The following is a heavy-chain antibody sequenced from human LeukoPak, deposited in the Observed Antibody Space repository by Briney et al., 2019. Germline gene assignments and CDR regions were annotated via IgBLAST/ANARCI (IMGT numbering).Heavy chain of an antibody. Sequence: SETLSLTCNVSGGSISSYYWSWIRQSPGKGLEWIGYIYYSGSTKNNPSLESRVTISIDTSKNHFSLKLSSVTAADTAVYYCARDRSSGWTGVFDIWGRGTMVTVSS. CDR3: ARDRSSGWTGVFDI. V-gene: IGHV4-59*01. D-gene: IGHD6-19*01. J-gene: IGHJ3*02. CDR1: GGSISSYY. CDR2: IYYSGST.